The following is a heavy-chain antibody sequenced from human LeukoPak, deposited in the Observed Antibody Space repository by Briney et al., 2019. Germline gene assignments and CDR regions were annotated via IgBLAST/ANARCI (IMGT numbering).Heavy chain of an antibody. CDR2: THTSGST. D-gene: IGHD3-10*01. CDR3: ARWYYYGSGTYSFDY. J-gene: IGHJ4*02. V-gene: IGHV4-4*09. CDR1: GASISSCY. Sequence: SETLSLTCTVSGASISSCYWSWIRQPSGEGLEWIGYTHTSGSTNYNPSLKSRLTISVDTSKNQFSLKLSSVTAADTAVYYCARWYYYGSGTYSFDYWGQGTLVTVSS.